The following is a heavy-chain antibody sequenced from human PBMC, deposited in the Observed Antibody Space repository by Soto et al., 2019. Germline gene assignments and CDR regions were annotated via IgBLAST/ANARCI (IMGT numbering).Heavy chain of an antibody. Sequence: EVQLVESGGGLVKPGGSLRLSCAASGFTFSNAWMSWVHQAPGKGLEWVGRIKSKTDGGTTDYAAPVKGRFTISRDDSKNTLYLQMNSLKTEDTAVYYCTTDRAAAGTFFDYWGQGTLVTVSS. J-gene: IGHJ4*02. CDR2: IKSKTDGGTT. V-gene: IGHV3-15*01. CDR3: TTDRAAAGTFFDY. D-gene: IGHD6-13*01. CDR1: GFTFSNAW.